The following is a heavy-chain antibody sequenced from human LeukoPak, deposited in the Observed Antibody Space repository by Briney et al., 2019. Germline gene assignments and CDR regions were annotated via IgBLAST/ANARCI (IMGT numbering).Heavy chain of an antibody. CDR2: IYYSGST. V-gene: IGHV4-59*01. D-gene: IGHD2-15*01. CDR1: GGSISSYY. J-gene: IGHJ4*02. Sequence: SETLSPTCTVSGGSISSYYWSWIRQPPGKGLEWIGYIYYSGSTNYNPSLKSRVTISVDTSKNQFSLKLSSVTAADTAVYYCARAGTRVAATYLLKYIFDYWGQGTLVTVSS. CDR3: ARAGTRVAATYLLKYIFDY.